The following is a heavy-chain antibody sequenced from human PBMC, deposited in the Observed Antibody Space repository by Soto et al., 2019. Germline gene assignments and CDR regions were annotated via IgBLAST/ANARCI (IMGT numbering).Heavy chain of an antibody. Sequence: QVQLVQSGAEVKKPGASVKVSCKASGYSFTDYHIHWVRQAPGQGLEWLGRINPKSGGTSTAQKFQGWVTMTTDTSNCTASMELTRLTSDDTAIYYCARGDSTDCSNGVCSFFYNHDMDVWGQGTTVTVSS. CDR1: GYSFTDYH. V-gene: IGHV1-2*04. J-gene: IGHJ6*02. CDR3: ARGDSTDCSNGVCSFFYNHDMDV. CDR2: INPKSGGT. D-gene: IGHD2-8*01.